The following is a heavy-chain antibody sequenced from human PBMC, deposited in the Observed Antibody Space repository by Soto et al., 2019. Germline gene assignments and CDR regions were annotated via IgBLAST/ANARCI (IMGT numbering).Heavy chain of an antibody. Sequence: EVQLVESGGGLVKPGGSLRLSCAASGFTFSSYSMNWVRQAPGKGLEWVSSISSSSSYIYYADSVKGRFTISRDNAKNSLYLQMNSLRAEDTAVYYCARVGKYSGYDYDYWGQGTLDTVSS. CDR2: ISSSSSYI. D-gene: IGHD5-12*01. CDR1: GFTFSSYS. J-gene: IGHJ4*02. CDR3: ARVGKYSGYDYDY. V-gene: IGHV3-21*01.